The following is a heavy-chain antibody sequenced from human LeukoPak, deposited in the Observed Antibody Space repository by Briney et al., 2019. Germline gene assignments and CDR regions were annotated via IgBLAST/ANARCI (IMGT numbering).Heavy chain of an antibody. V-gene: IGHV1-18*01. J-gene: IGHJ4*02. CDR3: ARDLRYYDKGRRFDY. Sequence: ASVKVSYKASGCTFTSYGISWVRQAPGQGLEWMGWISAYNGNTNYAQKLQGRVTMTTDTSTSTAYMELRSLRSDDTAVYYCARDLRYYDKGRRFDYWGQGTLVTVSS. D-gene: IGHD3-22*01. CDR2: ISAYNGNT. CDR1: GCTFTSYG.